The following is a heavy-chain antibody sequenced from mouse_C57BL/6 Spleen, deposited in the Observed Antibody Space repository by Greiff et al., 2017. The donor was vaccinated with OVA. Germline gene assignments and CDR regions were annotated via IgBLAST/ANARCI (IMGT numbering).Heavy chain of an antibody. Sequence: QVQLQQSGPELVKPGASVKISCKASGYSFTSYYIHWVKQRPGQGLEWIGWIYPGSGNTKYNEKFKGKATLTADTSSSPAYMQLSSLTSEDSAVYYCAREEDGYSFDYWGQGTTLTVSS. CDR2: IYPGSGNT. J-gene: IGHJ2*01. CDR3: AREEDGYSFDY. CDR1: GYSFTSYY. V-gene: IGHV1-66*01. D-gene: IGHD2-3*01.